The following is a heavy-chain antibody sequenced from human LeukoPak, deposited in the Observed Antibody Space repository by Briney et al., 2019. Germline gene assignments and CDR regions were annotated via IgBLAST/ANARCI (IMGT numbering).Heavy chain of an antibody. CDR1: GGSLSLYY. Sequence: SETLSLTCTVSGGSLSLYYWSWIRHPPGKGLEWIGHIYYSGPTNYNPSLKGRDHLPLDTPKNLFSLKLSPPTSRRPAVLYLASAVISFGAAVAKGFDCWGQGSLVTVSS. J-gene: IGHJ4*02. V-gene: IGHV4-59*01. CDR3: ASAVISFGAAVAKGFDC. D-gene: IGHD3-16*01. CDR2: IYYSGPT.